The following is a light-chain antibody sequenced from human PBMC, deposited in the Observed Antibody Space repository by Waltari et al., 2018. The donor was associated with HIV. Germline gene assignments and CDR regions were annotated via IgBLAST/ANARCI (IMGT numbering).Light chain of an antibody. CDR2: GTS. Sequence: VLTQSPGTLSLSPGEPGILHSRTSHTLPFLAWYQQKPGQAPRLLSYGTSIRAAGIPYRFSGSGSGTGFTLTINRLEPDDYAVYFCQHCDRSVPITFGQGTRLDIK. J-gene: IGKJ5*01. CDR1: HTLPF. CDR3: QHCDRSVPIT. V-gene: IGKV3-20*01.